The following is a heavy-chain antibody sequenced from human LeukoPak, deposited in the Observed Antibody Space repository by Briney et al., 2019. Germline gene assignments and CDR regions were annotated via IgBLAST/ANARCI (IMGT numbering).Heavy chain of an antibody. J-gene: IGHJ4*02. V-gene: IGHV4-59*01. Sequence: SETLSPTCTVSGGSISSYYWSWIRQPPGKGLEWIGYIYYSGSTNYNPSLKSRVTISVDTSKNQFSLKLSSVTAADTAVYYCASMIPGYSSGWYLNVFDYWGQGTLVTVSS. CDR1: GGSISSYY. CDR3: ASMIPGYSSGWYLNVFDY. D-gene: IGHD6-19*01. CDR2: IYYSGST.